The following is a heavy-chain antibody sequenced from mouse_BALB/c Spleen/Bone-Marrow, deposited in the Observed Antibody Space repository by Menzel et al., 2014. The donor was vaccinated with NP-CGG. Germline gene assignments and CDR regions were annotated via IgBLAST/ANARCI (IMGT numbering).Heavy chain of an antibody. V-gene: IGHV5-17*02. D-gene: IGHD1-1*01. Sequence: VQLKQSGGGLVQPGGSRKLSCAASGFTFSSFGMHWVRQAPEKGLEWVAYISSGSSTIYYADTVKGRFTISRDNPKNTLFLQMTSPRSEDTAMYYCASSPYGYFDYWGQGTTLTVSS. CDR3: ASSPYGYFDY. CDR1: GFTFSSFG. J-gene: IGHJ2*01. CDR2: ISSGSSTI.